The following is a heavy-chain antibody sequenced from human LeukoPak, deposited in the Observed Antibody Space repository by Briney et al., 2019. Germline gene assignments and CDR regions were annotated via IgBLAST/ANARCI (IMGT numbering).Heavy chain of an antibody. CDR3: AKEAHKYSSSTPPDY. CDR1: GFTFSSYG. Sequence: GGSLRLSCAASGFTFSSYGMHWVRQAPGKGLEWVAVIWYDGSNKYYADSVKGRFTISRDNSKNTLYLQMNSLRAEDTAVYYCAKEAHKYSSSTPPDYWGQGTLVTVSS. V-gene: IGHV3-33*06. D-gene: IGHD6-6*01. CDR2: IWYDGSNK. J-gene: IGHJ4*02.